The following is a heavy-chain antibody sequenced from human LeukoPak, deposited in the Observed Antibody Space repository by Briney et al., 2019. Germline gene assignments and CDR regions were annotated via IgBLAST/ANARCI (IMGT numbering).Heavy chain of an antibody. CDR2: IHSDGSST. CDR3: ARGTRNCNSGSCYYYAVDI. J-gene: IGHJ3*02. V-gene: IGHV3-74*01. CDR1: GFSFSSYW. Sequence: PGGSLRLSCAASGFSFSSYWTHWVRQAPGKGPVWVSRIHSDGSSTTYADSVKGRFTISRDNAKNTLYLQMSSLRADDTAIYYCARGTRNCNSGSCYYYAVDIWGQGTMVTVSS. D-gene: IGHD2-15*01.